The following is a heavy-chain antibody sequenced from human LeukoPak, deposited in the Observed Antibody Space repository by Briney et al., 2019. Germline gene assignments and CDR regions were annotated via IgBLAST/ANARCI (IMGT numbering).Heavy chain of an antibody. V-gene: IGHV3-48*03. Sequence: GGSLRLSCAASGLTFSSYEMNWVRQAPGKGLEGVAYISSSGSPIYYADSLKGRFTISRDNAKNSLYLQMNSLRAEDTAVYYCARDLKPPRELLPDYWGQGTMVTVSS. J-gene: IGHJ4*02. D-gene: IGHD1-26*01. CDR3: ARDLKPPRELLPDY. CDR1: GLTFSSYE. CDR2: ISSSGSPI.